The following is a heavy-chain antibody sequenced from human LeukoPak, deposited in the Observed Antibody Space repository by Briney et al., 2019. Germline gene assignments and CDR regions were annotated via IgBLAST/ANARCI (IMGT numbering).Heavy chain of an antibody. CDR2: INPNSGGK. CDR1: GYTFTGYY. Sequence: ASVKVSCKASGYTFTGYYMHWVRQAPGQGLEWMGWINPNSGGKNYAQKFQGRVTMTRDTSISTAYMELSRLRSDDTAVYYCAFSSYSSSSEPQPFDYWGQGTLVTVSS. V-gene: IGHV1-2*02. CDR3: AFSSYSSSSEPQPFDY. J-gene: IGHJ4*02. D-gene: IGHD6-6*01.